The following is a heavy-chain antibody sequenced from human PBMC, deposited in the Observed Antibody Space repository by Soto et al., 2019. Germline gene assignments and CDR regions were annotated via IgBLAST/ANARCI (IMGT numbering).Heavy chain of an antibody. Sequence: SETLSLTCDVSGVSISSGNWWSWVRQPPGKGLEWIAEVYNDGSANYHPSLESRATISVDRSKNQFSLRLSSVTAADTGKYYCARLVYDSRLNYLYFDHWGQGTLGTAPQ. CDR3: ARLVYDSRLNYLYFDH. CDR1: GVSISSGNW. V-gene: IGHV4-4*02. CDR2: VYNDGSA. J-gene: IGHJ4*02. D-gene: IGHD3-22*01.